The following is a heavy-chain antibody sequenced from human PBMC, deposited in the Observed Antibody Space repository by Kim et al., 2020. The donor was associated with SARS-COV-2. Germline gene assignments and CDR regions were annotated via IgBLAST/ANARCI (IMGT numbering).Heavy chain of an antibody. D-gene: IGHD6-19*01. CDR3: AKVAVADDYFDY. Sequence: GGSLRLSCAASGFTFSSYGMHWVRQAPGKGLEWVAVISYDGSNKYYADSVKGRFTISRDNSKNTLYLQMNSLRAEDTAVYYCAKVAVADDYFDYWGQGTLVTVSS. J-gene: IGHJ4*02. CDR1: GFTFSSYG. CDR2: ISYDGSNK. V-gene: IGHV3-30*18.